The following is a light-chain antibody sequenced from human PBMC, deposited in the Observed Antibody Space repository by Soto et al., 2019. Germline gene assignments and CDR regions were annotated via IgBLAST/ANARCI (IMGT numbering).Light chain of an antibody. Sequence: QSALTQPASVSGSPGQSITISCTGTSSDVGDYNYVSWYQQYPGKAPKLMIYEVRNRPSGVSNRFSGSKSGNTASLTISGLQAEDEADYYCSSYTSRSTLYVFGTGTKLTVL. CDR2: EVR. V-gene: IGLV2-14*01. J-gene: IGLJ1*01. CDR1: SSDVGDYNY. CDR3: SSYTSRSTLYV.